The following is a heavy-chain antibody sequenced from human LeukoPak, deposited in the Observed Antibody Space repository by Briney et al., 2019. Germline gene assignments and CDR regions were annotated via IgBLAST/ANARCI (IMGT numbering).Heavy chain of an antibody. D-gene: IGHD6-6*01. CDR2: ISSSSSTI. Sequence: GGSLRLSCAASGFTFSSYSMNWVRQAPGKGLEWGSYISSSSSTIYYADSVKGRFTISRDNAKNSLYLQMNSLRAEDTAVYYCARGGAARKDYWGQGTLVTVSS. J-gene: IGHJ4*02. V-gene: IGHV3-48*01. CDR3: ARGGAARKDY. CDR1: GFTFSSYS.